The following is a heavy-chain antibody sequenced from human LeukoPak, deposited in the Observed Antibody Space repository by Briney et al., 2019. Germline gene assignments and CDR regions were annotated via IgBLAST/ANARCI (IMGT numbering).Heavy chain of an antibody. J-gene: IGHJ6*02. CDR3: ARATGDCSSTSCPPHYGMDV. CDR2: INPNSGGT. D-gene: IGHD2-2*01. V-gene: IGHV1-2*04. CDR1: GYTFTGYY. Sequence: ASVKVSCKASGYTFTGYYMHWVRQAPGQGLEWMGWINPNSGGTNYAQKFQGWVTMTRDTSISTAYMELSRLRSDDTAVYYCARATGDCSSTSCPPHYGMDVWGQGTTVTVSS.